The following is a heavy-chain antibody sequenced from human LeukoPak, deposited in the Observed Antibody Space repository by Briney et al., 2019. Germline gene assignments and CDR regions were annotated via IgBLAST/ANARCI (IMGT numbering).Heavy chain of an antibody. CDR3: AIGGTYGSWRDQHTTLDY. CDR2: VHASGSP. J-gene: IGHJ4*02. D-gene: IGHD3-10*01. V-gene: IGHV4-4*07. Sequence: SETLSLTCTVSGGSISPYYWSWIRQPAGKGLEWIGRVHASGSPNYNPSLKSRVIISVDKSKNQFSLTLNSVTAADTAVYYCAIGGTYGSWRDQHTTLDYWGQGTLATVSS. CDR1: GGSISPYY.